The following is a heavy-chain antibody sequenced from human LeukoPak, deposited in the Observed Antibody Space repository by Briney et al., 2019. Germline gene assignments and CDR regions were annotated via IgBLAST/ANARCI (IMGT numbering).Heavy chain of an antibody. CDR1: GCSISSCSYY. J-gene: IGHJ5*02. D-gene: IGHD5-12*01. Sequence: SHTLSLTCTASGCSISSCSYYWIWLRQPPGKGLEGIGRIYTSGSTNYNHSLKSRVTMSVDTSNNQFSLKLTSVTAADTAVYYCARVSPYEGNWFDPWGQGALVTVSS. CDR2: IYTSGST. V-gene: IGHV4-61*02. CDR3: ARVSPYEGNWFDP.